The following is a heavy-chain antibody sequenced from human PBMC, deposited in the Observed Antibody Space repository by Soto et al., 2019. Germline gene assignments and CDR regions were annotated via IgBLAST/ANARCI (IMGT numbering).Heavy chain of an antibody. V-gene: IGHV3-30-3*01. CDR3: AIAKSSSWHNFDY. CDR2: MSYDGSQK. D-gene: IGHD6-13*01. Sequence: PGGSLRLSSSASGFIFSTYTMHWVRQAPGKGLEWLTVMSYDGSQKYYADSVKGRLTISRDNSKNTLYLQMTSLRAEDTAVYHCAIAKSSSWHNFDYWGQGT. CDR1: GFIFSTYT. J-gene: IGHJ4*02.